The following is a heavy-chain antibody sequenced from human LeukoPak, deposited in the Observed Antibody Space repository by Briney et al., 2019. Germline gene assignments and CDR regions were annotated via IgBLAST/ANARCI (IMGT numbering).Heavy chain of an antibody. D-gene: IGHD3-10*01. CDR2: GYDGRGT. J-gene: IGHJ4*02. Sequence: GGSLRLSCAASGFTVSSDYMSWVRQAPGKGLEWVSRLGYDGRGTNYADSVKGRFTISRDNSKNTLYLQMNSLRAEDTAVYYCTKEGSYYGSGSYSTYWGQGTLVTVSS. V-gene: IGHV3-53*01. CDR3: TKEGSYYGSGSYSTY. CDR1: GFTVSSDY.